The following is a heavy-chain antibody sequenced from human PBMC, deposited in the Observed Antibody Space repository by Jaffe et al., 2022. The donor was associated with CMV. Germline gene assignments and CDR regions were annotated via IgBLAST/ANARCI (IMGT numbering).Heavy chain of an antibody. Sequence: QVQLVESGGGLVKPGGSLRLSCAASGFTFSDYYMSWIRQAPGKGLEWVSYISSSGSTIYYADSVKGRFTISRDNAKNSLYLQMNSLRAEDTAVYYCARSVDPHTIFGVVGYYYYYYGMDVWGQGTTVTVSS. J-gene: IGHJ6*02. CDR2: ISSSGSTI. D-gene: IGHD3-3*01. V-gene: IGHV3-11*01. CDR3: ARSVDPHTIFGVVGYYYYYYGMDV. CDR1: GFTFSDYY.